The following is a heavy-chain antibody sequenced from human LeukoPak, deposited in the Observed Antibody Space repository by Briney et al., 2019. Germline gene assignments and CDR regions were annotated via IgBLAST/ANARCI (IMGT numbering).Heavy chain of an antibody. CDR3: ARDAMDGSSAFDY. CDR2: IWYDGSND. D-gene: IGHD6-13*01. CDR1: GFNFGSDA. J-gene: IGHJ4*02. V-gene: IGHV3-33*01. Sequence: GGSLRLSCTASGFNFGSDAMHWVRQAPGKGLEWVAFIWYDGSNDHYADSVKGRFTISRDNSKNTVCLQMNSLRVEDTAVYYCARDAMDGSSAFDYWGQGTLVTVSS.